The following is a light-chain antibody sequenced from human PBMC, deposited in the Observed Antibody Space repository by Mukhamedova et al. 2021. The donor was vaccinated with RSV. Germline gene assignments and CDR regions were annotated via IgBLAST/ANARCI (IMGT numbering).Light chain of an antibody. V-gene: IGKV1-39*01. J-gene: IGKJ1*01. Sequence: WYQRRVHGEAPKVLIYAASNLQRGVPSRFSDSGSGTEFTLTISTLQPEDFATYYCQQTDSITRTFGQGTKVEIK. CDR3: QQTDSITRT. CDR2: AAS.